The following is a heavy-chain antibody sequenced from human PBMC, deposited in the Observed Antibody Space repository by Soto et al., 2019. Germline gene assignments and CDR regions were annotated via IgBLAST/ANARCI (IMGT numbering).Heavy chain of an antibody. CDR2: ISAYNGNT. D-gene: IGHD1-1*01. Sequence: ASVKVSCKASGYTFTSYGISWVRQAPGQGLEWMGWISAYNGNTNYAQKLQGRVTMTTDTSTSTAYMELRSLRSDDTAVYYCARDRSFVQECWFDPWGKGTLVTVSS. CDR1: GYTFTSYG. V-gene: IGHV1-18*01. CDR3: ARDRSFVQECWFDP. J-gene: IGHJ5*02.